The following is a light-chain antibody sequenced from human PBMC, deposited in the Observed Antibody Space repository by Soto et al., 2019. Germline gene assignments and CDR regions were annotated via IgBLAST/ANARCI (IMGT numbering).Light chain of an antibody. J-gene: IGKJ1*01. Sequence: DIQMTQSPSSLSASVGDEVTITCRASQSISSYLNWYQQKPGKAPKLLIYAASSLQSGVPSRFSGSGSGTEFTLTISSLQPDDFATYYCQHYNSYSEAFGQGTKVDIK. CDR2: AAS. V-gene: IGKV1-39*01. CDR1: QSISSY. CDR3: QHYNSYSEA.